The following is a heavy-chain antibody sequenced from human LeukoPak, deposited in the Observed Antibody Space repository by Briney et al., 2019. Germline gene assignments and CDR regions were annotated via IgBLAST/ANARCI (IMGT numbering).Heavy chain of an antibody. Sequence: PGGSLRLSCAASGFTFSSYGMHWVRQAPGKGLEWVAFIRYDGSNKYYADSVKGRFTISRDNSKNTLYLQMNSLRAEDTAVYYCAKDPVGAWNMVTDYYFDYWGQGTLVTVSS. V-gene: IGHV3-30*02. CDR3: AKDPVGAWNMVTDYYFDY. D-gene: IGHD5-18*01. CDR2: IRYDGSNK. CDR1: GFTFSSYG. J-gene: IGHJ4*02.